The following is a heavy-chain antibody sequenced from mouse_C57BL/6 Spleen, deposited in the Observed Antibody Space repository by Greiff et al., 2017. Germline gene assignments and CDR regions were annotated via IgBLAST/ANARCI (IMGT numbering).Heavy chain of an antibody. CDR3: ARLRYYAMDY. D-gene: IGHD1-1*01. Sequence: VQLKQSGPELVKPGASVKISCKASGYTFTDYYMNWVKQSHGKSLEWIGDINPNNGGTSYNQKFKGKATLTVDKSSSTAYMELRSLTSEDSAVYYCARLRYYAMDYWGQGTSVTVSS. CDR1: GYTFTDYY. CDR2: INPNNGGT. V-gene: IGHV1-26*01. J-gene: IGHJ4*01.